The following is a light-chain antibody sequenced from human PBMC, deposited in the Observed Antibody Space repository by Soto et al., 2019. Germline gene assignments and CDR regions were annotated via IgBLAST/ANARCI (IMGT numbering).Light chain of an antibody. Sequence: QSALTQPASVSGSPGQSITMSCTGTSSDVGTYNLVSWYQQYPGKVPKLLIYQGSKRPSGVSDRFSGSRSGNTASLTISGLQADDEADYYCSSYADDTILIFGGGTKVTVL. CDR2: QGS. CDR1: SSDVGTYNL. CDR3: SSYADDTILI. J-gene: IGLJ2*01. V-gene: IGLV2-23*01.